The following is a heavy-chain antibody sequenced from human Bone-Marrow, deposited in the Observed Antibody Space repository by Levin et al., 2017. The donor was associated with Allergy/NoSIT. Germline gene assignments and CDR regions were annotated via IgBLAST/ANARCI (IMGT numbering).Heavy chain of an antibody. V-gene: IGHV3-9*01. Sequence: GGSLRLSCAASGFTFDDYAMHWVRQAPGKGLEWVSGISWNSGSIGYADSVKGRFTISRDNAKNSLYLQMNSLRAEDTALYYCAKVGAVAGGGFDYWGQGTLVTVSS. CDR2: ISWNSGSI. D-gene: IGHD6-19*01. J-gene: IGHJ4*02. CDR1: GFTFDDYA. CDR3: AKVGAVAGGGFDY.